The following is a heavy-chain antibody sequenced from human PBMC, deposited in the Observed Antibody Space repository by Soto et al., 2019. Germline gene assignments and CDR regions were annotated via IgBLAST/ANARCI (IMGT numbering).Heavy chain of an antibody. D-gene: IGHD2-8*01. V-gene: IGHV4-39*01. CDR2: IYYSGST. CDR1: GGSISSSSYY. CDR3: ASQICTYGVCYFDY. Sequence: QLQLQESGPGLVKPSETLSLTCTVSGGSISSSSYYWGWIRQPPGEGLEWIGSIYYSGSTYSNPSLKSGVTISVDTSKNQFSLRLSSVTAADTAVYYCASQICTYGVCYFDYWGQGTLVTDSS. J-gene: IGHJ4*03.